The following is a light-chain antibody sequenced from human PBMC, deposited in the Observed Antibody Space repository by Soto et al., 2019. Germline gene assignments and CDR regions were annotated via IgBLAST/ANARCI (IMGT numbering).Light chain of an antibody. Sequence: EIVMTQSPATLSVSPGERATLSCRASQSVSTKLAWYQQKPGQAPRLLFYGASASATGIPPRFSGRGSGTEFTLTISSLQSEDLAEYYCQHYNDWPLTFGGGTKVDFK. V-gene: IGKV3-15*01. CDR1: QSVSTK. CDR2: GAS. CDR3: QHYNDWPLT. J-gene: IGKJ4*01.